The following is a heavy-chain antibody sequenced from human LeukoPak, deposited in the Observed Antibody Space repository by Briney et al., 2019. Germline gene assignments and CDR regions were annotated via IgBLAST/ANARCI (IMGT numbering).Heavy chain of an antibody. V-gene: IGHV1-2*02. CDR2: INPNSGGT. D-gene: IGHD1-26*01. Sequence: GASVKVSCKASGYTFTGYYMHWVRQAPGQGLEWMGWINPNSGGTNYAQKFQGRVTMTRDTSISTAYMELSRLRSDDTAVYYCARTMTRDSGSYSLGYSGQGTLVTVSS. J-gene: IGHJ4*02. CDR3: ARTMTRDSGSYSLGY. CDR1: GYTFTGYY.